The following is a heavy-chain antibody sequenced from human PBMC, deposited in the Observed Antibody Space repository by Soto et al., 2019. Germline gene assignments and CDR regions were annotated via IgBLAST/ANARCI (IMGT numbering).Heavy chain of an antibody. J-gene: IGHJ4*02. CDR3: VKEAHRASRLES. D-gene: IGHD6-6*01. CDR2: ISYRGNTH. CDR1: GFTFSDFD. Sequence: QVHLVESGGGVVQPGRSLRLSCATSGFTFSDFDMHWVRQAPGKGLEWVAVISYRGNTHYYADSVRGRFTISRDNSNNMLYLQMDGLRLDDTGVYYCVKEAHRASRLESWGQGTLVLVSS. V-gene: IGHV3-30*18.